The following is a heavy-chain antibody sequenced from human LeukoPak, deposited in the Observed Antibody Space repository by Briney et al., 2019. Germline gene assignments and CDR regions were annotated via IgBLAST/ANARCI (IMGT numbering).Heavy chain of an antibody. V-gene: IGHV4-4*02. CDR1: GGSISSSNW. D-gene: IGHD3-10*01. CDR3: AREDGSPPHYYYYYMDV. CDR2: IYHSGST. J-gene: IGHJ6*03. Sequence: SETLSLTCAVSGGSISSSNWWSWVRQPPGKGLEWIGEIYHSGSTNYNPSLKSRVTISVDTSKNQFSLKLSSVTAADTAVYYCAREDGSPPHYYYYYMDVWGKGTTVTISS.